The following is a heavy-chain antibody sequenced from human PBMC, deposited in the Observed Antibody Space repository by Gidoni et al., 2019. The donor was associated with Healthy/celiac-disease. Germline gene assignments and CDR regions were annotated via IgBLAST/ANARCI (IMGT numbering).Heavy chain of an antibody. J-gene: IGHJ4*02. V-gene: IGHV3-23*01. CDR1: GFTFSSYA. CDR3: AIDSSEDY. CDR2: ISGSGGST. D-gene: IGHD3-22*01. Sequence: EVQLSESGGGWVQPGGALRLSGAAPGFTFSSYAMSWVRQAPGKGLEWVSAISGSGGSTYSAASVKGRFTISRDTSKHALYLQMNSLRAEDTAVYYCAIDSSEDYWGQGTLVTVSS.